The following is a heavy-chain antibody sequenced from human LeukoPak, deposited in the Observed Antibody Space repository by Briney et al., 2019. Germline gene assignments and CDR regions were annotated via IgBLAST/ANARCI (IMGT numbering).Heavy chain of an antibody. V-gene: IGHV1-69*10. CDR2: IIPILGIA. Sequence: ASVTVSCTASGGTFSSYAISWVRQAPGQGLEWMGRIIPILGIANYAQTFQGRVTITADKSTSTAYMELSSLRSEDTAVYYCARVTRACSGGSCYPDYWGQGTLVTVSS. J-gene: IGHJ4*02. CDR1: GGTFSSYA. CDR3: ARVTRACSGGSCYPDY. D-gene: IGHD2-15*01.